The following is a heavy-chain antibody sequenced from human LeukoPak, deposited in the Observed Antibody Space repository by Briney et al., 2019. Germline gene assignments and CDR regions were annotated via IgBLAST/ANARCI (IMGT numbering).Heavy chain of an antibody. CDR3: ASRGFYDSSGYFHYFDY. V-gene: IGHV3-48*01. Sequence: GGSLRLSCAASGFTFSSYSMNWVRQAPGKGLEWVSYISSSSSTIYYADSVKGRFTISRDNAKNSLYLQMNSLRAEDTAVYYCASRGFYDSSGYFHYFDYWGQGTLVTVSS. CDR1: GFTFSSYS. CDR2: ISSSSSTI. D-gene: IGHD3-22*01. J-gene: IGHJ4*02.